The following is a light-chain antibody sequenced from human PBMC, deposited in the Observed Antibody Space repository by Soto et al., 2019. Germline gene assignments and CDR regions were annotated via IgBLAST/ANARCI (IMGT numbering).Light chain of an antibody. J-gene: IGKJ2*01. Sequence: DIQMTQSPSTLSAAVGDSVTVTCRASQGNSNYLAWYHQKTGKATKLLIYRASTLESGVPSRFSSLRSASEFTLSISILQPDDFATYYCQQYSTYPYTFGQGTKLEIK. V-gene: IGKV1-5*03. CDR3: QQYSTYPYT. CDR2: RAS. CDR1: QGNSNY.